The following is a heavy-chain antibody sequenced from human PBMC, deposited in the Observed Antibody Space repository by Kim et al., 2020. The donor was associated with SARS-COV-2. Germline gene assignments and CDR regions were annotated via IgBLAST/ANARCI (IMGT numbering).Heavy chain of an antibody. J-gene: IGHJ3*02. D-gene: IGHD3-22*01. CDR2: ISCDGSNK. CDR3: ARRGEVEGVITSGSYAFGT. Sequence: GGSLRLSCAASGFTFSSYAMHWVRQAPGKGLEWVAVISCDGSNKYYADSVKGRFTISRDNAKNTLYLQMNSLRAEDTAVYYCARRGEVEGVITSGSYAFGTSGDGATGTVSS. CDR1: GFTFSSYA. V-gene: IGHV3-30-3*01.